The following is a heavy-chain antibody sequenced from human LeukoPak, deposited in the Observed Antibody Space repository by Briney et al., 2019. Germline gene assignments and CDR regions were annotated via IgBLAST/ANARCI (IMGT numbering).Heavy chain of an antibody. Sequence: GGSLRLSCAASGFTFSSYSMNWVRQAPGKGLEWVSSISSSSSYIYYADSVKGRFTISRDNAKNSLYLQMNSLRAEDTAVYYCARGSDSTQSGYDFPLPFDYWGQGTPVTVSS. J-gene: IGHJ4*02. CDR3: ARGSDSTQSGYDFPLPFDY. CDR1: GFTFSSYS. V-gene: IGHV3-21*01. D-gene: IGHD5-12*01. CDR2: ISSSSSYI.